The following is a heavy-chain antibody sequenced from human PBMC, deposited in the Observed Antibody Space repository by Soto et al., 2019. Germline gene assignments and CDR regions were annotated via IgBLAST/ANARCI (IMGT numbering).Heavy chain of an antibody. J-gene: IGHJ6*02. V-gene: IGHV4-39*01. CDR3: ARHSTLGSAADV. CDR1: GGSISRSSYY. Sequence: SETLSLTCTVSGGSISRSSYYRGWIRQPPGKGLEWIGSIYYSGSTYYNPSLKSRVTISVDTSKNQFSLKLSSVTAADTAVYNCARHSTLGSAADVWGQGTTVTVSS. CDR2: IYYSGST. D-gene: IGHD2-2*01.